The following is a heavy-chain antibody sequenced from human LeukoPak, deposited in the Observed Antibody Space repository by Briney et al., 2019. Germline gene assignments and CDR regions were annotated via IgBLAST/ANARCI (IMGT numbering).Heavy chain of an antibody. Sequence: ASVPVSFLGTGGTFICYAISWVRQAPGQGLVWMGWISAYNGNTNYAQKLQGRVTMTTDTSTSTAFMELRSLRSADTAAYCCARGKDSATPSCYYYYYMDVWGKGTTVTVSS. J-gene: IGHJ6*03. CDR2: ISAYNGNT. CDR3: ARGKDSATPSCYYYYYMDV. V-gene: IGHV1-18*01. D-gene: IGHD1-26*01. CDR1: GGTFICYA.